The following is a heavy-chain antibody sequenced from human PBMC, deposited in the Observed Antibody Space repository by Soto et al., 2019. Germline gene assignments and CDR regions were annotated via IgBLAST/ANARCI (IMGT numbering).Heavy chain of an antibody. J-gene: IGHJ4*02. CDR1: GFTFSSYD. D-gene: IGHD3-10*01. CDR2: IGTAGDT. CDR3: AREGRDEPSPYGSGSYFYYDY. V-gene: IGHV3-13*01. Sequence: GGSLRLSCAASGFTFSSYDMHWVRQATGKGLEWVSAIGTAGDTYYPGSVKGRFTISRENAKNSLYLQMNSLRAGDTAVYYCAREGRDEPSPYGSGSYFYYDYWGQGTLVTVSS.